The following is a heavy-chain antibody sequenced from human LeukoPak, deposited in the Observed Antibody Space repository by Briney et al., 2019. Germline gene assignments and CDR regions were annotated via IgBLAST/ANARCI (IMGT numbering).Heavy chain of an antibody. CDR1: GYTFSGYY. V-gene: IGHV1-46*01. CDR3: ARGGTTVRGVHDY. Sequence: ASVKVSCKASGYTFSGYYMHWVRQAPGQGLEWMGLINSNGGSTTYAQRFQDRVTMTRDTSTTTVYMELSSLTSEDTAVYYCARGGTTVRGVHDYWGQGTLVTVSS. J-gene: IGHJ4*02. D-gene: IGHD3-10*01. CDR2: INSNGGST.